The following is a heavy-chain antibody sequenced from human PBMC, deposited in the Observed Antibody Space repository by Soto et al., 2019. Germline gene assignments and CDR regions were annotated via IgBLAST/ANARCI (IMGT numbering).Heavy chain of an antibody. CDR3: ARDIRGYSRAFDY. J-gene: IGHJ4*02. CDR1: AGSVSSGSFY. D-gene: IGHD5-18*01. Sequence: SETMSLTCTVSAGSVSSGSFYWTWIRQPPGKGLEWIGYIYYNGSTNYNPSLKSRVTISIDTSKNQFSLRLTSLIAADTAVYYCARDIRGYSRAFDYWGQGTLVTVS. CDR2: IYYNGST. V-gene: IGHV4-61*01.